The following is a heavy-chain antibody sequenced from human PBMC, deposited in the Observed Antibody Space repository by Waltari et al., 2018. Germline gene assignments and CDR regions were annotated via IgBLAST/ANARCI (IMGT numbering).Heavy chain of an antibody. CDR1: GGTFSSYA. CDR3: ARGKWELAVDY. J-gene: IGHJ4*02. D-gene: IGHD1-26*01. Sequence: QVQLVQSGAEVKKPGSSVKVSCKASGGTFSSYAISWGRRAPGQGLEWMGGIIPSVGRANNGQKFQGRGTITADESTSTAYMGLSSLRAEDTAVYYCARGKWELAVDYWGQGTLVTGSS. CDR2: IIPSVGRA. V-gene: IGHV1-69*01.